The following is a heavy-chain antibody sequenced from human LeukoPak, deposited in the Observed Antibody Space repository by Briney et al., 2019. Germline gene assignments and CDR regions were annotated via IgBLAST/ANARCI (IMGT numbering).Heavy chain of an antibody. CDR2: IYYSGST. Sequence: SETLSLTCTVSGGSISSSSYYWGWIRQPPGKGLEWIGSIYYSGSTYYNPSLKSRVTISVDTSKNQFSLKLSSVTAADTAVYYCASYCSSTSCLRRAFDIRGQGTMVTVSS. V-gene: IGHV4-39*01. D-gene: IGHD2-2*01. CDR3: ASYCSSTSCLRRAFDI. CDR1: GGSISSSSYY. J-gene: IGHJ3*02.